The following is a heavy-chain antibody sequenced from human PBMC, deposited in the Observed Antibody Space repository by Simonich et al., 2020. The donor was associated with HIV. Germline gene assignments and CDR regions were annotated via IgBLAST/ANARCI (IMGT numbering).Heavy chain of an antibody. Sequence: QVHLQQWGAGLVKPSETLSLTCAVYGGSFSGYYWTWIRQPPGKGLEWIGEITYSGRTNYNPSLKSRVTISVDTSKKQFSLKLTSVTAADTAIYFCAREVGYYPPQLEENNAFDVWGQGTMVTVSS. CDR1: GGSFSGYY. CDR2: ITYSGRT. D-gene: IGHD2-8*01. J-gene: IGHJ3*01. CDR3: AREVGYYPPQLEENNAFDV. V-gene: IGHV4-34*01.